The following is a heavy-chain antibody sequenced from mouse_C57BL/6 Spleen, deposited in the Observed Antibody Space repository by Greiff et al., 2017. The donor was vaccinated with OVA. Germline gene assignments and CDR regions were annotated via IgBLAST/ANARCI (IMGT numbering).Heavy chain of an antibody. CDR3: ARWGNMSSFAY. J-gene: IGHJ3*01. D-gene: IGHD2-3*01. V-gene: IGHV1-50*01. CDR2: IDPSDSYT. Sequence: VKLQQPGAELVKPGASVKLSCKASGYTFTSYWMQWVKQRPGQGLEWIGEIDPSDSYTNYNQKFKGKATLTVDTSSSTAYMQLSSLTSEDSAVYYCARWGNMSSFAYWGQGTLVTVSA. CDR1: GYTFTSYW.